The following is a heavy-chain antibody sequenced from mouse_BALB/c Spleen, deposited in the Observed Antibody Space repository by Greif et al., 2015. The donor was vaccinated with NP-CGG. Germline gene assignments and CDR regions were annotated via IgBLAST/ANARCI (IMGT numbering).Heavy chain of an antibody. CDR1: GFSLTSYG. CDR3: ARHTLRRNAMDY. V-gene: IGHV2-6-2*01. J-gene: IGHJ4*01. D-gene: IGHD2-12*01. CDR2: IWSDGST. Sequence: VQRVESGPDLVAPSQSLSITCTVSGFSLTSYGVHWVRQPPGKGLEWLVVIWSDGSTTYNSALKSRLSISKDNSKSQVFLKMNSLQTDDTAMYYCARHTLRRNAMDYWGQGTSVTVSS.